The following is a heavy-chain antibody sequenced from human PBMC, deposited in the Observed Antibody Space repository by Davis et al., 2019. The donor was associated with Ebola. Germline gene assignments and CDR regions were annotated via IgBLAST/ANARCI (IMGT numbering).Heavy chain of an antibody. CDR3: ARGVRSWVGATF. J-gene: IGHJ4*02. D-gene: IGHD1-26*01. Sequence: ASVPVSCMASAYTFTSYAMNWVRQAAPQGLAGMGWINTNTGNPTHAQGFTGRFVFSLDTSVSTAYLQISSLKAHDTAVYYCARGVRSWVGATFWGQGTLVTVSS. CDR2: INTNTGNP. V-gene: IGHV7-4-1*02. CDR1: AYTFTSYA.